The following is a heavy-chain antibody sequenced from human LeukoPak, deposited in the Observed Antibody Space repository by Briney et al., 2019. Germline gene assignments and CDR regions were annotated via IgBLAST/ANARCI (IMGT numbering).Heavy chain of an antibody. V-gene: IGHV4-39*07. J-gene: IGHJ5*02. D-gene: IGHD5-12*01. Sequence: SETLSLTCTVSGGSISSSSYYWGWIRQPPGKGLERIGSIYYSGSTYYNPSLKSRVTISVDTSKNQFSLKLSSVTAADTAVYYCARTLPTTYYWFDPWGQGTLVTVSS. CDR3: ARTLPTTYYWFDP. CDR2: IYYSGST. CDR1: GGSISSSSYY.